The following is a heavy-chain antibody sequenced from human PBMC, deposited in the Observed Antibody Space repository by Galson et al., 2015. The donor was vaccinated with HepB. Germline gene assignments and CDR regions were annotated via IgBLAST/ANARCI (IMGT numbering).Heavy chain of an antibody. J-gene: IGHJ6*02. CDR1: GFTFNSYA. CDR3: GKDPVRASYRPYGMDV. D-gene: IGHD5-18*01. CDR2: ISGRGDNT. V-gene: IGHV3-23*01. Sequence: SLRLSCAASGFTFNSYAMSWVRQAPGKGLEWVSSISGRGDNTYYADSVKGRFTISRDNSKKMVFLQMNNLRAEDTALYYCGKDPVRASYRPYGMDVWGQGTT.